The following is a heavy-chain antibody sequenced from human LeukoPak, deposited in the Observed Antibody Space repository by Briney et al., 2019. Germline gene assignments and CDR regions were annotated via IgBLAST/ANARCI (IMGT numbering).Heavy chain of an antibody. CDR2: INHSGST. D-gene: IGHD6-13*01. Sequence: PSETLSLTCAVYGGSFSGYYWSWIRQPPGKGLEWIGEINHSGSTNYNPSLKSRVTISVDMSSNQFSLKVSSVTAADTAVYYCAREPECRSSWYGIYYYYYMGVWGKGTSVSVSS. V-gene: IGHV4-34*01. CDR3: AREPECRSSWYGIYYYYYMGV. CDR1: GGSFSGYY. J-gene: IGHJ6*03.